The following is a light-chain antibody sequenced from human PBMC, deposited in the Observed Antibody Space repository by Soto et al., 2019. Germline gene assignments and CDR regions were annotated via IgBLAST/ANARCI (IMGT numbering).Light chain of an antibody. CDR1: QDISNY. V-gene: IGKV1-33*01. Sequence: DIQMTQSPSSLSASVGDRVTITCQASQDISNYLNWYQQKPGKAPKLLIYDASNLETWVPSRFSGSGSGTDFTVTISSLQPEDIATYYCQQSGTFGQGTKLEIK. CDR2: DAS. J-gene: IGKJ2*01. CDR3: QQSGT.